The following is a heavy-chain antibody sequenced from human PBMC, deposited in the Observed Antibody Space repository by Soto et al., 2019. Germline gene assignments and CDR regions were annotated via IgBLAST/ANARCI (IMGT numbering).Heavy chain of an antibody. J-gene: IGHJ4*01. Sequence: PSETLSLTCTVSGGSISTYYWSWIRQPPGEGLEWIGYIYYSGSTNNNPSLMSRVTISVDTSKNPFSLTLSSVTAADTAVYYCARDIDGYSRYIFVYWGHGTLVTAPQ. CDR2: IYYSGST. CDR1: GGSISTYY. D-gene: IGHD5-18*01. CDR3: ARDIDGYSRYIFVY. V-gene: IGHV4-59*01.